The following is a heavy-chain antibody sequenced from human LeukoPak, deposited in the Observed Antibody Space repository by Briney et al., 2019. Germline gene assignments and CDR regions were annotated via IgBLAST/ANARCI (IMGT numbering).Heavy chain of an antibody. V-gene: IGHV1-46*01. D-gene: IGHD3-22*01. CDR3: ARGSNYYYDVTADYPRY. CDR2: INPSGGTT. J-gene: IGHJ4*02. Sequence: ASVKVSCKTSGYTFTTYYIHWVRQAPGQGLEWLGIINPSGGTTTYAQKFQGRVTMTRDTSTSTVYMELNTLRSEDTAVYYCARGSNYYYDVTADYPRYWGQGTLVTVCS. CDR1: GYTFTTYY.